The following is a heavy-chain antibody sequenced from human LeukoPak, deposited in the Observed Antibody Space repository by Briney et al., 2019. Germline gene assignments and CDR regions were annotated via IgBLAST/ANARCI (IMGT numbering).Heavy chain of an antibody. CDR2: IKQDGSEK. J-gene: IGHJ4*02. CDR1: GFTFNSNW. D-gene: IGHD3-22*01. V-gene: IGHV3-7*01. Sequence: AGGSLRLSCAASGFTFNSNWMSWVRQAPGKGLEWVANIKQDGSEKYYVDSVKGRFTISRDNAKNSLSLQMNSLRAEDTAVYYCARDKYYDRYFDSWGQGTLVTVSS. CDR3: ARDKYYDRYFDS.